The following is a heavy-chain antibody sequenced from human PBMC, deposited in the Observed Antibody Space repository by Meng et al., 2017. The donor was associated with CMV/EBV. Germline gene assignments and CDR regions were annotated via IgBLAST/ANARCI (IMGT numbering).Heavy chain of an antibody. D-gene: IGHD3-16*02. Sequence: GESLKISCAASGFTFSSYAMHWVRQAPGKGLEWVAVISYDGSNKYYADSVKGRFTISRDNSKNTLYLQMKSLRAEDTAVYYCARDITPSPVNYYYYYGMDVWGQGTTVTVSS. V-gene: IGHV3-30-3*01. J-gene: IGHJ6*02. CDR2: ISYDGSNK. CDR3: ARDITPSPVNYYYYYGMDV. CDR1: GFTFSSYA.